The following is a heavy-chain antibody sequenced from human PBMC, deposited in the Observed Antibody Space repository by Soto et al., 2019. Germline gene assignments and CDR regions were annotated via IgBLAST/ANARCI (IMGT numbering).Heavy chain of an antibody. V-gene: IGHV4-4*02. CDR1: SGSISSSNW. D-gene: IGHD2-2*01. CDR2: IYHSGST. J-gene: IGHJ6*03. CDR3: ARGAYCSSTSCLDYYYYYYMDV. Sequence: SETLSLTCAVSSGSISSSNWWSWVRQPPGKGLEWIGEIYHSGSTNYNPSLKSRVTISVDKSKNQFSLKLSSVTAADTAVYYCARGAYCSSTSCLDYYYYYYMDVWGKGTTVTVSS.